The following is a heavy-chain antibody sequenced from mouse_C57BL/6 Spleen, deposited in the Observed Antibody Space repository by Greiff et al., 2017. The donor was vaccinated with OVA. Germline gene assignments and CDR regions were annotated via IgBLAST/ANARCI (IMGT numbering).Heavy chain of an antibody. V-gene: IGHV1-52*01. J-gene: IGHJ2*01. Sequence: QVQLQQPGAELVRPGSSVKLSCKASGYTFTSYWMHWVKQRPIQGLEWIGNIDPSDSGTHYNQKFKDKATLPVDKSSSTAYMQLSSLTSADSAVDYCARDGSRLYHFDYWGQGTTLTVSS. CDR1: GYTFTSYW. CDR2: IDPSDSGT. D-gene: IGHD1-1*01. CDR3: ARDGSRLYHFDY.